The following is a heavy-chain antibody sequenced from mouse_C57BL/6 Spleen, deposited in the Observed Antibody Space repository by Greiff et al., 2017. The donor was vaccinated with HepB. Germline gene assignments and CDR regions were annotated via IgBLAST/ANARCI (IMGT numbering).Heavy chain of an antibody. CDR3: ARSNWDKAMDY. D-gene: IGHD4-1*01. Sequence: QVQLQQPGAELVMPGASVKLSCKASGYTFTSYWMHWVKQRPGQGLEWIGEIDPSDSYTNYNQKFKGKSTLTVDKSSSTAYMQLSSLTSEDSAVYYCARSNWDKAMDYWGQGTSVTVSS. J-gene: IGHJ4*01. CDR1: GYTFTSYW. CDR2: IDPSDSYT. V-gene: IGHV1-69*01.